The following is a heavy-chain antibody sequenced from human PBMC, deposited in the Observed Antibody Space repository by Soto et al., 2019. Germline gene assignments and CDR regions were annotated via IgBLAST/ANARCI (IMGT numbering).Heavy chain of an antibody. V-gene: IGHV1-2*06. D-gene: IGHD1-26*01. CDR3: GRDGVGATPLGWFDP. CDR1: GYTFIGYY. Sequence: QVQLVQSGAEVKKPGASVKVSCKASGYTFIGYYIHWVRQAPGQGLEWMGRINPRSGDTTYAHKFQGRLTMTSDTSISTAYMELSSLRSDDTAVYYCGRDGVGATPLGWFDPWGQGSLVTVSS. J-gene: IGHJ5*02. CDR2: INPRSGDT.